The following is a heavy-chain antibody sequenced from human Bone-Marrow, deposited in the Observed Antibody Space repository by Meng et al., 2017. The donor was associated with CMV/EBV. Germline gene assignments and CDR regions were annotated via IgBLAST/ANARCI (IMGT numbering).Heavy chain of an antibody. CDR3: ARSSYDFWSGYYPDFDY. D-gene: IGHD3-3*01. J-gene: IGHJ4*02. CDR1: GFTSSDYW. Sequence: GESLKISCAASGFTSSDYWMHWVRQAPGKGLVWVSRINSDGSTTSYADSVKGRFSISRDNAKNTLYLQMNSLRAGDTAVYYCARSSYDFWSGYYPDFDYWGQGNLVNVAS. CDR2: INSDGSTT. V-gene: IGHV3-74*01.